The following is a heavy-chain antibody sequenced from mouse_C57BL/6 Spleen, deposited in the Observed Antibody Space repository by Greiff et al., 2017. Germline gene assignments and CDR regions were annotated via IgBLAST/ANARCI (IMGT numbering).Heavy chain of an antibody. CDR3: ARKHFYGSSYGAMDY. CDR2: IYPRDGST. CDR1: GYTFTSYD. Sequence: VQLQQPGPELVKPGASVKLSCKASGYTFTSYDIHWVKQRPGQGLEWIGWIYPRDGSTKYNEKFKGKATLTVDTSSSTAYMELHSLTSEASAVYFCARKHFYGSSYGAMDYWGQGTSVTVSS. J-gene: IGHJ4*01. V-gene: IGHV1-85*01. D-gene: IGHD1-1*01.